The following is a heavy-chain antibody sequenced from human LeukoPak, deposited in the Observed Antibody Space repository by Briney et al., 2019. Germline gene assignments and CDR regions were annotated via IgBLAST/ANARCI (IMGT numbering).Heavy chain of an antibody. Sequence: PSETLSLTCAVYGGSFSGYYWSWIRQPPRKGLEWSGEINHSGSTNYNPSLKSRVTISVDTSKNQFSLKLSSVTAADTAVYYCARARPGYSYGYSGGTCFDYWGQGTLVTVSS. CDR3: ARARPGYSYGYSGGTCFDY. V-gene: IGHV4-34*01. CDR1: GGSFSGYY. J-gene: IGHJ4*02. CDR2: INHSGST. D-gene: IGHD5-18*01.